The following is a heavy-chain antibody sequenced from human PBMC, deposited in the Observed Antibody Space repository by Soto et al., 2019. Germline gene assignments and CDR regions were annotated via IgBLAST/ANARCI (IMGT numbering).Heavy chain of an antibody. Sequence: GGSLRLSCAASGFTFSSYAMSWVRQAPGKGLEWVSAISGSGGSTYYADSVKGRFTISRDNSKNTLYLQMNSLRAEDTAVYYCAKDRAPADIVVVPAAISGWFDPWGQGTLVTVSS. CDR3: AKDRAPADIVVVPAAISGWFDP. CDR2: ISGSGGST. V-gene: IGHV3-23*01. J-gene: IGHJ5*02. D-gene: IGHD2-2*01. CDR1: GFTFSSYA.